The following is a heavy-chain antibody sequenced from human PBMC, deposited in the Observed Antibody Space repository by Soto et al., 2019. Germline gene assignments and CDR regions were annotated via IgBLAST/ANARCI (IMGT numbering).Heavy chain of an antibody. J-gene: IGHJ6*03. CDR3: ARHLSHGDLPYYMDV. V-gene: IGHV4-59*08. Sequence: SETLSLTCTVSGDSISSYYCSWIRQPPGKGLEWIGYIYYSGSTNYNPSLKSRVTISVDTSKNQFSLKLSSVTAADTAVYYCARHLSHGDLPYYMDVWGKGTTVTVSS. CDR1: GDSISSYY. D-gene: IGHD4-17*01. CDR2: IYYSGST.